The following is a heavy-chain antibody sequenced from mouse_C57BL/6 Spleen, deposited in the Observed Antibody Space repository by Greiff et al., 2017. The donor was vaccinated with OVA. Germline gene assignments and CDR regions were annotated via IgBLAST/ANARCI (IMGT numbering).Heavy chain of an antibody. J-gene: IGHJ3*01. D-gene: IGHD2-1*01. V-gene: IGHV14-4*01. CDR1: GFNIKDDY. CDR2: IDPENGDT. Sequence: VQLQQSGAELVRPGASVKLSCTASGFNIKDDYMHWVKQRPEQGLEWIGWIDPENGDTEYASKFQGKATITADTSSNTAYLQLSSLTSEDTAVYYCTTGGNYEGFAYWGQGTLVTVSA. CDR3: TTGGNYEGFAY.